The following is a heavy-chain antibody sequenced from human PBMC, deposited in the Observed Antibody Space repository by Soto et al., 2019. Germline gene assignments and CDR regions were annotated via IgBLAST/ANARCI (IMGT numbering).Heavy chain of an antibody. J-gene: IGHJ4*02. CDR1: GFTVSSNY. Sequence: GGSLRLSCAASGFTVSSNYMSWVRQAPGKGLEWVSVIYSGGSTYYADSVKGRFTISRDNSKNTLYLQMNSLRAEDTAVYYCAKDVTVDIVNTPGYWGQGTLVTVSS. V-gene: IGHV3-66*01. CDR3: AKDVTVDIVNTPGY. CDR2: IYSGGST. D-gene: IGHD5-12*01.